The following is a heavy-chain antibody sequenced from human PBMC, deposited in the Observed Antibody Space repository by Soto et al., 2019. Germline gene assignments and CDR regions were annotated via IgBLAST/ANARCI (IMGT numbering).Heavy chain of an antibody. V-gene: IGHV4-4*02. J-gene: IGHJ3*01. D-gene: IGHD2-15*01. CDR1: GDSVSRDNW. CDR2: IYFAGLT. CDR3: AKNACGGGRCDTAFSV. Sequence: QVQLQESGPGLVEPSGTLSLTCVVSGDSVSRDNWWSWVRQPPGKGLEWIGEIYFAGLTNYNPSLKSRVAMSLDESNTRFSLWLTFVTAADTAVYYCAKNACGGGRCDTAFSVWGPGTSVTVSS.